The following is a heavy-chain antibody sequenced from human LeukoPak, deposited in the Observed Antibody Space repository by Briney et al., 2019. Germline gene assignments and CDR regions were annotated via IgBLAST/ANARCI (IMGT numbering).Heavy chain of an antibody. J-gene: IGHJ4*02. CDR3: ARAYYYDSSGYPYYFDY. Sequence: ASVKVSCKASGYTFTSYGISWVRQAPGQGLEWMGWISAYNGNTNYAQKLQGRVTMTTDTSTSTVYMELSSLRSEDTAVYYCARAYYYDSSGYPYYFDYWGQGTLVTVSS. CDR1: GYTFTSYG. CDR2: ISAYNGNT. V-gene: IGHV1-18*01. D-gene: IGHD3-22*01.